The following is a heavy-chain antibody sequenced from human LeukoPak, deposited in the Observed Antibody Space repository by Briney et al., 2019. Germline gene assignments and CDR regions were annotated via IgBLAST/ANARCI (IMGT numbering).Heavy chain of an antibody. D-gene: IGHD2-21*02. V-gene: IGHV3-11*05. CDR3: ARADYMTANDY. CDR1: GFTFSDYY. CDR2: ISSSSYT. J-gene: IGHJ4*02. Sequence: GGSLRLSCAASGFTFSDYYMSWIRQAPGKGLEWVSYISSSSYTNYADSVKGRFTISRDNAKNALYLQMNSLRAEDTAVYYCARADYMTANDYWGQGTLVTASS.